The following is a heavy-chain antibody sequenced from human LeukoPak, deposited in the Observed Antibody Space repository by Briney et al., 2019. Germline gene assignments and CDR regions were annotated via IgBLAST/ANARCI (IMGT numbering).Heavy chain of an antibody. Sequence: SETLSLTCTVSGGSISSGDYYWSWIRQPAGEGLEWIGLIYTNGTTNYNPSLKSRVTISVDTSKNQFSLKLTSVTAADTAVYYCARLLPPYSSSVVNWFDPWGQGTLVTVSS. CDR3: ARLLPPYSSSVVNWFDP. J-gene: IGHJ5*02. CDR1: GGSISSGDYY. CDR2: IYTNGTT. V-gene: IGHV4-61*02. D-gene: IGHD6-13*01.